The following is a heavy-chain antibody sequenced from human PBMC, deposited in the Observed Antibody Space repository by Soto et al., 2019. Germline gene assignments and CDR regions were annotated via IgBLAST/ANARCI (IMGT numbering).Heavy chain of an antibody. CDR1: GGSISVYY. V-gene: IGHV4-59*01. Sequence: TLSLTCTISGGSISVYYWSWIRQPPGQALEWIGYFYDSGSPYYNPSLRSRVIISADTSKNQISLKLTSATAADTAVYYCARGVGSSPPRYWGRGTLVTVSS. CDR3: ARGVGSSPPRY. CDR2: FYDSGSP. D-gene: IGHD1-26*01. J-gene: IGHJ4*02.